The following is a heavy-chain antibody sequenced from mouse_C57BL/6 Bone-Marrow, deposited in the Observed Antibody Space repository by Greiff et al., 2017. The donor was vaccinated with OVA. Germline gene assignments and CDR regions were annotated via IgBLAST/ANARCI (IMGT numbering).Heavy chain of an antibody. J-gene: IGHJ4*01. CDR2: IDPSDSYT. CDR3: ARELGLAMDY. D-gene: IGHD4-1*01. V-gene: IGHV1-69*01. CDR1: GYTFTSYW. Sequence: VKLQQPGAELVMPGASVKLSCKASGYTFTSYWMHWVKQRPGQGLEWIGEIDPSDSYTNYNQKFKGKSTLTVDKSSSTAYMQLSSLTSEDSAVYYCARELGLAMDYWGQGTSVTVSS.